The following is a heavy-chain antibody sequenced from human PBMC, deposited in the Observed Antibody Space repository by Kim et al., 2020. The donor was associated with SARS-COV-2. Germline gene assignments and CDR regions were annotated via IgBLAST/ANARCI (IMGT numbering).Heavy chain of an antibody. CDR3: AKPRVSTCAPLHYYDL. D-gene: IGHD2-15*01. Sequence: GGSLRLSCVASGFSFSSNAMTWVRQAPGKGLEWVSAIHGDGGDTFYADSGRGRFTISRDNSKNTVYLQMNSLRAEDTAVYYCAKPRVSTCAPLHYYDL. V-gene: IGHV3-23*01. J-gene: IGHJ6*03. CDR2: IHGDGGDT. CDR1: GFSFSSNA.